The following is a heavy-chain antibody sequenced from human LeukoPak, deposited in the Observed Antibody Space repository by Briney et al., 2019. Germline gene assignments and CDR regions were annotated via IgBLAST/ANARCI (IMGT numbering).Heavy chain of an antibody. CDR3: ARGKGARYYYDSSGIDAFDI. J-gene: IGHJ3*02. Sequence: GGSLRLSCAASGFTFSSYDMHWVRQATGKGLEWVSAIGTAGDTYYPGSVKGRFTISRENAKNSLYLQMNSLRAGDTAVYYCARGKGARYYYDSSGIDAFDIWGQGTMVTASS. D-gene: IGHD3-22*01. V-gene: IGHV3-13*01. CDR2: IGTAGDT. CDR1: GFTFSSYD.